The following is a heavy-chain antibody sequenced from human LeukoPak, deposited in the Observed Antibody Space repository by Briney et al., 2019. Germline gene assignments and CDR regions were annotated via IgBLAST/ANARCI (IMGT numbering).Heavy chain of an antibody. CDR2: ISYDGSNK. D-gene: IGHD3-16*01. CDR3: AKGLRTGVGPYMGYHYYKDV. J-gene: IGHJ6*03. V-gene: IGHV3-30*18. Sequence: GGSLRLSCAASGFTFINYDIHWVRQAPGKGLEWVAVISYDGSNKYYTDSVKGRSTISRDNSYNTVSLQMNSLRDEDTGVYYCAKGLRTGVGPYMGYHYYKDVWGKGATVTVSS. CDR1: GFTFINYD.